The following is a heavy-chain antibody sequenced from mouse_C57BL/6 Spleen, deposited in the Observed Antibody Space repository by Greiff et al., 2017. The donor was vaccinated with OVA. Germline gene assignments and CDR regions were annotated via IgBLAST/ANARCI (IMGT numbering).Heavy chain of an antibody. CDR3: VSSDGYWYCDV. CDR1: GFSFTTYA. V-gene: IGHV10-1*01. Sequence: EVKLVESGGGLVQPKGSLKLSCAASGFSFTTYAMNWVRQAPGKGLEWVARISSKSNNSATYYADSVKDRFTISRDDSESMLYLQMNNLKTEDTAMYYCVSSDGYWYCDVWGTGTTVTVSS. J-gene: IGHJ1*03. D-gene: IGHD2-3*01. CDR2: ISSKSNNSAT.